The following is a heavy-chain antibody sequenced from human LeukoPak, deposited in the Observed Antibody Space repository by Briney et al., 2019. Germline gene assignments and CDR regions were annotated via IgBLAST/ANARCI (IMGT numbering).Heavy chain of an antibody. Sequence: GGSLRLSCGASGLTFSTYSMNWVRQAPGKGLEWVAFIRYDGSNKYYADSVKGRFTISRDNSKNTLYLQMNSLRAEDTAVYYCAKRGVVPAAVDYWGQGTLVTVSS. J-gene: IGHJ4*02. CDR2: IRYDGSNK. D-gene: IGHD2-2*01. CDR3: AKRGVVPAAVDY. CDR1: GLTFSTYS. V-gene: IGHV3-30*02.